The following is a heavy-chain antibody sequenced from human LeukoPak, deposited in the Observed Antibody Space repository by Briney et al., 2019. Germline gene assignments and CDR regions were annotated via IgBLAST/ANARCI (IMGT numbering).Heavy chain of an antibody. CDR3: ARGAPYYDILTGYYS. CDR1: GGSFSGYH. V-gene: IGHV4-34*01. D-gene: IGHD3-9*01. CDR2: INHSGST. J-gene: IGHJ5*02. Sequence: SETLSLTCDVYGGSFSGYHWSWIRQTPGKGLEWIGEINHSGSTNYNPSLKSRVTISVDTSKNQFSLKLSSVTAADTAVYYCARGAPYYDILTGYYSWGQGTLVTVSS.